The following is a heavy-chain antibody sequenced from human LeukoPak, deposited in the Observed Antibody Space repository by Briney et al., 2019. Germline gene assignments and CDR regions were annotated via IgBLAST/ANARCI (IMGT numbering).Heavy chain of an antibody. Sequence: GGSLRLSCAASGFTFSSYAMSWVRQAPGKGLEGVSAISGSGGSTYYADSVKGRFTISRDNSKNTLYLQMNSLRAEDTAVYYCAKGNRVRGVITWFDPWGQGTLVTVSS. CDR3: AKGNRVRGVITWFDP. CDR1: GFTFSSYA. J-gene: IGHJ5*02. CDR2: ISGSGGST. D-gene: IGHD3-10*01. V-gene: IGHV3-23*01.